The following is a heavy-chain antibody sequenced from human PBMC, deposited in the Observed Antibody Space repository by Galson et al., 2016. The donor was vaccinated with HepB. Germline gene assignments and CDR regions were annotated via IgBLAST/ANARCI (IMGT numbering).Heavy chain of an antibody. CDR1: GFTFSSYA. CDR3: ARDYLRDYFDY. CDR2: ISYDGNNK. J-gene: IGHJ4*02. V-gene: IGHV3-30*04. Sequence: SLRLSCAASGFTFSSYAIHWVRQAPGKGLEWVAVISYDGNNKYYADSVKGRFTISRDNSKKKLYLQMNSLRAEDTAVYYCARDYLRDYFDYWGQGTLVTVSS. D-gene: IGHD3-10*01.